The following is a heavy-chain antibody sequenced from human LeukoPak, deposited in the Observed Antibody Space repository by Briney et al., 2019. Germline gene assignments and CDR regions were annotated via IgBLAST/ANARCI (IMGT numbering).Heavy chain of an antibody. J-gene: IGHJ5*02. CDR2: ISAYNGNT. D-gene: IGHD3-10*01. CDR3: ARDLPPFGRFGDHYNWFDP. CDR1: GYTFTSYG. V-gene: IGHV1-18*01. Sequence: GASVKVSCKASGYTFTSYGISWVRQAPGQGLEWMGWISAYNGNTNYAQKLQGRVTMTTDTSTSTAYMELRSLRSDDTAVYYCARDLPPFGRFGDHYNWFDPWGQGTLVTVSS.